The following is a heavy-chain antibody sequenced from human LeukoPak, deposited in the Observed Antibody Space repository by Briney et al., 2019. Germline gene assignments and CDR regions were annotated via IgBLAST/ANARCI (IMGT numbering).Heavy chain of an antibody. D-gene: IGHD6-13*01. CDR3: ARVSSSWYFWYFDL. Sequence: PWGSLRLSCAASGFTFDDYGMSWVRQVPGKGLEWVSGINWNGGSTGYADSVKGRFTISRDNAKNSLYLQMNSLRAEDTALYYCARVSSSWYFWYFDLWGRGTLVSVSS. J-gene: IGHJ2*01. V-gene: IGHV3-20*04. CDR2: INWNGGST. CDR1: GFTFDDYG.